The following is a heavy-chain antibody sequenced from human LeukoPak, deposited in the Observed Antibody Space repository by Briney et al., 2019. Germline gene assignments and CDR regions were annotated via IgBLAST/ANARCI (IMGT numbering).Heavy chain of an antibody. CDR1: GFTFSRYW. CDR2: INSDGSST. Sequence: GGSLRLSCAASGFTFSRYWMHWVRQAPGKGLVWVSRINSDGSSTNYADSVKGRFTISRDNAKNALYLQMNSLRAEDTAVYYCARDYWNYYFYALDVWGQGTTVTVSS. J-gene: IGHJ6*02. V-gene: IGHV3-74*01. CDR3: ARDYWNYYFYALDV. D-gene: IGHD2-15*01.